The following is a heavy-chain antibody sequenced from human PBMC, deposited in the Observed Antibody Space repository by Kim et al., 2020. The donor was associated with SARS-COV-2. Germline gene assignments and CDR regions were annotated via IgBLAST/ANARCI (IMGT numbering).Heavy chain of an antibody. V-gene: IGHV3-74*01. J-gene: IGHJ5*02. CDR2: INSDGSST. CDR3: ASSLSLSAGYQGWFDP. CDR1: GFTFSSYW. Sequence: LSLTCAASGFTFSSYWMHWVRQAPGKGLVWVSRINSDGSSTSYADSVKGRFTISRDNAKNTLYLQMNSLRAEDTAVYYCASSLSLSAGYQGWFDPWGQGTLVTVSS. D-gene: IGHD2-2*01.